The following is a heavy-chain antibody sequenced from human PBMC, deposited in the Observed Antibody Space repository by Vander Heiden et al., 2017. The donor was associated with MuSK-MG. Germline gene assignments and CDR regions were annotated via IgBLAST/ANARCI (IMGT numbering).Heavy chain of an antibody. V-gene: IGHV3-21*01. J-gene: IGHJ4*02. D-gene: IGHD1-26*01. CDR1: GFTFSSYS. CDR3: ARDLRGATGFDY. Sequence: EVQLVESGGGLVKPGGSLRLSCAASGFTFSSYSMNWVRQAPGKGLELVSSISSSSSYIYYADSVKGRFTISRDNAKNSLYLQMNSLRAEDTAVYYCARDLRGATGFDYWGQGTLVTVSS. CDR2: ISSSSSYI.